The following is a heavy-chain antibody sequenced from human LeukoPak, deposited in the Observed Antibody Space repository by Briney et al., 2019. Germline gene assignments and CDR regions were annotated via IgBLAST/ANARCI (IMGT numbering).Heavy chain of an antibody. CDR1: GGTFSSYA. J-gene: IGHJ4*02. Sequence: ASVKVSCKASGGTFSSYAISWVRQAPGQGLEWMGGIIPIFGTANYAQKFQGRVTITADESTSTAYMVLSSLRSEDTAVYYCARAVTIFGVVIFDYWGQGTLVTVSS. D-gene: IGHD3-3*01. V-gene: IGHV1-69*13. CDR3: ARAVTIFGVVIFDY. CDR2: IIPIFGTA.